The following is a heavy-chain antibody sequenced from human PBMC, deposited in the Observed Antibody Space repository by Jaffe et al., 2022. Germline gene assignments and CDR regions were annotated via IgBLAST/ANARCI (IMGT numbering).Heavy chain of an antibody. J-gene: IGHJ4*02. Sequence: QVQLQESGPGLVKPSQTLSLTCTVSGGSISSGSYYWSWIRQPAGKGLEWIGRIYTSGSTNYNPSLKSRVTISVDTSKNQFSLKLSSVTAADTAVYYCARCTAPNYYFDYWGQGTLVTVSS. CDR3: ARCTAPNYYFDY. V-gene: IGHV4-61*02. CDR1: GGSISSGSYY. D-gene: IGHD2-8*01. CDR2: IYTSGST.